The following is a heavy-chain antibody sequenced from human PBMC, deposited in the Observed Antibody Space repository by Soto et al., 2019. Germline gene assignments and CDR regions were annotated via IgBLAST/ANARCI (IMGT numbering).Heavy chain of an antibody. CDR1: GYTFTSYG. D-gene: IGHD6-13*01. V-gene: IGHV1-3*01. J-gene: IGHJ5*02. Sequence: ASVKVSCKASGYTFTSYGIHWVRQAPGQRLEWMGWINAANGDTKYSPKFQGRVTITRDTSAGTAYMELSSLRSEDTAVYYCVRRHVSATGIDWFDPWGQGTLVTVSS. CDR2: INAANGDT. CDR3: VRRHVSATGIDWFDP.